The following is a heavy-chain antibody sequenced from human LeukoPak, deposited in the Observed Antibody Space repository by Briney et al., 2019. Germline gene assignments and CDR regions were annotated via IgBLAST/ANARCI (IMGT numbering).Heavy chain of an antibody. J-gene: IGHJ4*02. CDR1: TLILNSHV. D-gene: IGHD2-21*01. CDR3: ARDGVMAETPFYFDS. V-gene: IGHV3-48*01. CDR2: IRSSTSNI. Sequence: GGSLTLSCTRYTLILNSHVTICVRQAPKRVLGWVVYIRSSTSNIFSENSVKSRFTISRDHAKDSVLLQMNSLRVEDTALYFCARDGVMAETPFYFDSWGQGALVTVSS.